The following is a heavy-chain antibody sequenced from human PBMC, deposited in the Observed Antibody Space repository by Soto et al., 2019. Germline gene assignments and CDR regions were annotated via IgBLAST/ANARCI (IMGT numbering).Heavy chain of an antibody. CDR3: TTDSDGDYVTPREYYGMDV. CDR2: IKSKTDGGTT. V-gene: IGHV3-15*07. Sequence: GGSLRLSCAASGFTFSNAWMNWVRQAPGKGLEWVGRIKSKTDGGTTDYAAPVKGRFTISRDDSKNTLYLQMNSLKTEDTAVHYCTTDSDGDYVTPREYYGMDVWGQGTTVTVSS. CDR1: GFTFSNAW. D-gene: IGHD4-17*01. J-gene: IGHJ6*02.